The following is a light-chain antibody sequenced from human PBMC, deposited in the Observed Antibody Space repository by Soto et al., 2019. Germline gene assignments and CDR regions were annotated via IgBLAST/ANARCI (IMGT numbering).Light chain of an antibody. CDR2: EVT. Sequence: QSALTQPASVSGSPGQSITISCTGTSSDVGGYNYVSWYQHHPGKAPKLMISEVTIRPSGVSDRFSGSKSGNTASLTVSGLQAEDEADYYCSSYTGGNPSYVFGTGTKLTVL. V-gene: IGLV2-14*01. CDR3: SSYTGGNPSYV. J-gene: IGLJ1*01. CDR1: SSDVGGYNY.